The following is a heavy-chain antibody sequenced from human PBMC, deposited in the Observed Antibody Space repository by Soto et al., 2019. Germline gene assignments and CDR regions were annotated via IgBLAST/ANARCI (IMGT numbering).Heavy chain of an antibody. CDR2: ISGSGGST. Sequence: GGSLRLSCAASGFTFSSYAMSWVRQAPGKGLEWVSAISGSGGSTYYADSGKGRFTISKDNSKNTLYLQMNSLRAEDTAVYCSAKVVNYYYYYMDVWGKGTTVTVSS. CDR3: AKVVNYYYYYMDV. D-gene: IGHD1-26*01. V-gene: IGHV3-23*01. CDR1: GFTFSSYA. J-gene: IGHJ6*03.